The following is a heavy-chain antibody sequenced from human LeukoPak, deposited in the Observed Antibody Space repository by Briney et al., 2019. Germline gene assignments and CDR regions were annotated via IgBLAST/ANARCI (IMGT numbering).Heavy chain of an antibody. CDR1: GGSFSGYY. CDR2: INHSGST. CDR3: ARGGYGDYTY. J-gene: IGHJ4*02. Sequence: SKTLSLTCAVYGGSFSGYYWSWIRQPPGKGLEWIGEINHSGSTNYNPSLKSRVTISVDTSKNQFSLKLSSVTAADTAVYYCARGGYGDYTYWGQGTLVTVSS. V-gene: IGHV4-34*01. D-gene: IGHD4-17*01.